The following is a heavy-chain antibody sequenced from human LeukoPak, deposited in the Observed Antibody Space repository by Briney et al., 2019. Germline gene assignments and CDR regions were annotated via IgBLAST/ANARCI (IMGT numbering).Heavy chain of an antibody. CDR1: GGSISSYY. V-gene: IGHV4-59*01. D-gene: IGHD6-19*01. Sequence: SETLSLTCTVSGGSISSYYWSWIRQSPGKGLEWIGYTSHSDSTRYNPSLMGRVTMSIDTSMNQFSLKVTSVTAADTAVYYCARGSSRFDPWGQGTLVTVSS. CDR2: TSHSDST. J-gene: IGHJ5*02. CDR3: ARGSSRFDP.